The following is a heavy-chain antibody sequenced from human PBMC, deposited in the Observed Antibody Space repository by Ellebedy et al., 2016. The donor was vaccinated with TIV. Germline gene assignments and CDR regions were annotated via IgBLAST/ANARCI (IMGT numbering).Heavy chain of an antibody. V-gene: IGHV3-33*01. Sequence: GESLKISXAASGFTFSSYGMHWVRQAPGKGLEWVAVIWYDGSNKYYADSVKGRFTISRDNSKNTLYLQMNSLRAEDTAVYYCARDRVVVAASHYYGMDVWGQGTTVTVSS. CDR2: IWYDGSNK. J-gene: IGHJ6*02. D-gene: IGHD2-15*01. CDR3: ARDRVVVAASHYYGMDV. CDR1: GFTFSSYG.